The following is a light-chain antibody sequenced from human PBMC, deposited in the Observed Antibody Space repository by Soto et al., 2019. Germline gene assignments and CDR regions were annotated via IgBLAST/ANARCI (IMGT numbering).Light chain of an antibody. CDR2: KGT. CDR3: CSSAPESTYV. V-gene: IGLV2-23*01. J-gene: IGLJ1*01. CDR1: SDDVGAYNS. Sequence: VLAQPASVSGSPGQSITISCTGTSDDVGAYNSVSWYQQLPHKAPQVILYKGTQRPSGVSSRFSGSTSGNAASLTISGLQADDEADYFCCSSAPESTYVFGTGTKVTVL.